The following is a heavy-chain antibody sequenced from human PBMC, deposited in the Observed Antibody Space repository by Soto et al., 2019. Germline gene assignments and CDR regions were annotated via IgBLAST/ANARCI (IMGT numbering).Heavy chain of an antibody. CDR3: ARGRGVVIPAGTPDAFDV. CDR2: ISAFNDYT. Sequence: QAQLVQSGGEVKRPGASVKVSCKASGYTFNKYGFNWVRQAPGQGLEWMGRISAFNDYTNLAQKFQGRVTLTTDAATNTAYMELQILRSADTAMYYCARGRGVVIPAGTPDAFDVWGQGTKVTVSS. V-gene: IGHV1-18*01. J-gene: IGHJ3*01. D-gene: IGHD6-13*01. CDR1: GYTFNKYG.